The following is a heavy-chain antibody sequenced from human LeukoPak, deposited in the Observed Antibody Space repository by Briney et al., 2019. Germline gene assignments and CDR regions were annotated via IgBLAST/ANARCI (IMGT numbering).Heavy chain of an antibody. CDR2: IGSSTRTM. J-gene: IGHJ4*02. D-gene: IGHD5-18*01. Sequence: PGGSLRLSCAASGLSFSTYDMTWVRQAPGKGLEWVSYIGSSTRTMYYAESLKGRFIISRDNAKNSLYLQMDSLRAEDTAIYYCASLLYEYSYGPFHHWGQGTLVTVSS. CDR1: GLSFSTYD. V-gene: IGHV3-48*03. CDR3: ASLLYEYSYGPFHH.